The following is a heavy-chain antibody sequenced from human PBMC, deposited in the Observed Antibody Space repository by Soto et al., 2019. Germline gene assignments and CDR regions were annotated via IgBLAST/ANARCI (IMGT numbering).Heavy chain of an antibody. CDR2: MSGSGGDV. D-gene: IGHD2-21*01. J-gene: IGHJ4*02. CDR3: ARTPRLLDS. V-gene: IGHV3-11*01. Sequence: QVQLVESGGGLVKPGGSLRLSCAASGFNFRDHYRNWIRQAPGKGLEWVSYMSGSGGDVNYADSVKGRFTMSRDNAQNSQFLQINSLRAEDTAVYYCARTPRLLDSWGQGTLVTVSS. CDR1: GFNFRDHY.